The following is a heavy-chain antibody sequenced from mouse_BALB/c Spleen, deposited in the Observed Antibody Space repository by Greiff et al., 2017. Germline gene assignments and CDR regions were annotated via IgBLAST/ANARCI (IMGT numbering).Heavy chain of an antibody. CDR1: GFTFSSFG. V-gene: IGHV5-17*02. D-gene: IGHD2-14*01. Sequence: EVKLMESGAGLVQPGGSRKLSCAASGFTFSSFGMHWVRQAPEKGLEWVAYISRGSSTIYYAETVKGRFTISRDKPKNTLFLQMTSLRSEDTAVYYCARSCYRYDRLHWYFDVWGAGTTVTVSS. CDR2: ISRGSSTI. CDR3: ARSCYRYDRLHWYFDV. J-gene: IGHJ1*01.